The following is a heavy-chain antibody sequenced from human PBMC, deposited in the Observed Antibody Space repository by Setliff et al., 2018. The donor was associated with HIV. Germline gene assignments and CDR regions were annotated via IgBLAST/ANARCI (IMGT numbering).Heavy chain of an antibody. J-gene: IGHJ3*02. D-gene: IGHD2-2*01. Sequence: ASVKVSCKAFGYSFTSYFLHWVRQAPGQGLEWLGIIDPNGGATNNAQKLQGRLTVTADTSTSTLYMELSNLRSDDTAVYYCARAGGGATDQAFDIWGQGAMVTVSS. CDR1: GYSFTSYF. V-gene: IGHV1-46*01. CDR3: ARAGGGATDQAFDI. CDR2: IDPNGGAT.